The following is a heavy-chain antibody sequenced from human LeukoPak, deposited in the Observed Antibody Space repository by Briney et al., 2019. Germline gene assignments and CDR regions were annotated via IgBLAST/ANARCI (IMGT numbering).Heavy chain of an antibody. V-gene: IGHV3-9*01. CDR2: ISWNSGSI. J-gene: IGHJ3*02. CDR1: GFTFDDYA. D-gene: IGHD5-24*01. CDR3: AKDWRDDGFIAFDI. Sequence: GGSLRLSCAASGFTFDDYAMHWVRQAPGKGLEWVSGISWNSGSIGYADSVKGRFTISRDNAKNSLYLQMNSLRAEDTALYYCAKDWRDDGFIAFDIWGQGTMVTVSS.